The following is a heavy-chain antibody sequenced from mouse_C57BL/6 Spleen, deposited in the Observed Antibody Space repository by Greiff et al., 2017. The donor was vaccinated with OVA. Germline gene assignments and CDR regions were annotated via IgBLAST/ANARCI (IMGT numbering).Heavy chain of an antibody. V-gene: IGHV1-50*01. CDR1: GYTFTSYW. J-gene: IGHJ2*01. CDR2: IDPSDSYT. CDR3: ARSETFDY. Sequence: QVQLQQSGAELVKPGASVKLSCKASGYTFTSYWMQWVKQRPGQGLEWIGEIDPSDSYTNYNQKFKGKATLTVDTSSSTAYMQLSSLTSEDSAVYYCARSETFDYWGQGTTLTVSS.